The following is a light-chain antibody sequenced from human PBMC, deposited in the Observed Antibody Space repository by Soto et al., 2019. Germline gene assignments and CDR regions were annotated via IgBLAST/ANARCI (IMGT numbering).Light chain of an antibody. CDR1: KNIRSF. Sequence: DIQLTQSPSFLSASVGDRFTITCRSRKNIRSFLAWYQQTVGKAPKLLIYAASTLESGVSFRFSGSGSGTEFTLTISSLQPEDFATYYCQHLNSYPRALAFGGGTKVDI. CDR3: QHLNSYPRALA. CDR2: AAS. J-gene: IGKJ4*01. V-gene: IGKV1-9*01.